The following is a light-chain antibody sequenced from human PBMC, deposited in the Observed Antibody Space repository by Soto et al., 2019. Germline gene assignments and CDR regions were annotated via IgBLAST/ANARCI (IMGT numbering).Light chain of an antibody. Sequence: EIGLTQSPGTLSLSPGESATLSCRASQSLGSNYLAWYQHKPGQAPRLLVYGVSRRVTGTPDRFTGSGSGTDFTLTISRLEPEDLAVYFCHHYGASPQTFGQGTKVEIK. CDR2: GVS. J-gene: IGKJ1*01. V-gene: IGKV3-20*01. CDR1: QSLGSNY. CDR3: HHYGASPQT.